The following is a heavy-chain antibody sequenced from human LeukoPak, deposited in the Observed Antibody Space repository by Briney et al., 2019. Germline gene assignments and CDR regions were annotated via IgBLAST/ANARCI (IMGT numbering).Heavy chain of an antibody. J-gene: IGHJ4*02. D-gene: IGHD2-2*01. Sequence: GGSLRLSCAASGFTFSSYAMYWVRRTPGKGLEYVSVISGNGVSTHYATSVKGRFTISRDNSKNTLFLQMGSLRAEDMAVYYCARDASDIVVVPAAVGPFDLWGQGTLVTVSS. CDR2: ISGNGVST. CDR3: ARDASDIVVVPAAVGPFDL. V-gene: IGHV3-64*01. CDR1: GFTFSSYA.